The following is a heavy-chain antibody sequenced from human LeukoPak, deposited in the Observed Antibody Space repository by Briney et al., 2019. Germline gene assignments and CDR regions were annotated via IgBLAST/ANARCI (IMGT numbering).Heavy chain of an antibody. D-gene: IGHD1-26*01. Sequence: SETLSLTCTVSGGAISSYYWSWIRQPAGKGLEWIGRIYTSGSTNYNPSLKSRVTMSVDTSKNQFSLKLSSVTAADTAVYYCARGSRGSYYFDAFDIWGQGTMVAVSS. J-gene: IGHJ3*02. CDR3: ARGSRGSYYFDAFDI. CDR1: GGAISSYY. CDR2: IYTSGST. V-gene: IGHV4-4*07.